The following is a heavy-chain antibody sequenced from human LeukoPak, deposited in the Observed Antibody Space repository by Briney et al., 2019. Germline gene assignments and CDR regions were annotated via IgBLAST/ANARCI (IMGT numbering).Heavy chain of an antibody. D-gene: IGHD1-26*01. V-gene: IGHV3-48*01. CDR1: GFTFSSYS. CDR2: ISSSSTI. Sequence: GALRLSCAASGFTFSSYSMNWIRQAPGKGLEWVSYISSSSTIYYADSVKGRFTISRDNAKSSLYLQINSLRAEDTAVYYCAKEACIVGATPCPPGEYYFDYWGQGTLVTVSS. CDR3: AKEACIVGATPCPPGEYYFDY. J-gene: IGHJ4*02.